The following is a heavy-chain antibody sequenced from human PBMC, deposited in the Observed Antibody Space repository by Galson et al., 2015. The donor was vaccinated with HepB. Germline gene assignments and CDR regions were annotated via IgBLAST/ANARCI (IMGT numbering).Heavy chain of an antibody. D-gene: IGHD3-22*01. V-gene: IGHV3-23*01. J-gene: IGHJ4*02. CDR2: ISGSGGSA. Sequence: SLRLSCAASGFSFNNHAMSWVRQAPGKGLEWVSGISGSGGSAKYKESVKGRFTVSRENSKNMLYLQMNNLTVEDTALYYCAKDWDYYGSSGHYVHWGQGSLVIVSS. CDR3: AKDWDYYGSSGHYVH. CDR1: GFSFNNHA.